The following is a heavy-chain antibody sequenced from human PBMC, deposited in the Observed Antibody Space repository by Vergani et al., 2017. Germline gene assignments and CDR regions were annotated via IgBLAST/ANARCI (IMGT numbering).Heavy chain of an antibody. CDR3: SAPFVRKLLLSAGKYEYYCYMDV. D-gene: IGHD1-26*01. V-gene: IGHV1-69*01. CDR2: IIPIFGTE. J-gene: IGHJ6*03. CDR1: GGTFSSYA. Sequence: QVQLVQSGAEVKKPGSSVKVSCKASGGTFSSYAISWVRQAPGQGLEWMGGIIPIFGTENDVQKFKGRVTITADESTSTAYMELSSLRSEATAVYYYSAPFVRKLLLSAGKYEYYCYMDVWGKGSTVTVSS.